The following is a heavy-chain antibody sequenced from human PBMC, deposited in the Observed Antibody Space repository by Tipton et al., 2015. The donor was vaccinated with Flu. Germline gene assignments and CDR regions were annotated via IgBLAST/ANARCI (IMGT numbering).Heavy chain of an antibody. V-gene: IGHV4-30-2*01. D-gene: IGHD2-21*01. CDR1: GGSISSGGYS. Sequence: TLSLTCAVSGGSISSGGYSWNWIRQPPGKGLEWIGYIYHSGSTYYNPSLKSRVTISVDRSKNQFSLKLSSVTAADTAVYYCARARPTIRMAVDYFDYWGQGTPVPGSS. J-gene: IGHJ4*02. CDR3: ARARPTIRMAVDYFDY. CDR2: IYHSGST.